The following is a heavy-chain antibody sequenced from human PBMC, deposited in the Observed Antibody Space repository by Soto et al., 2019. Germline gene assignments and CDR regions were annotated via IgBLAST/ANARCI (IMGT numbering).Heavy chain of an antibody. J-gene: IGHJ5*02. CDR3: AATDLPSHAGGP. CDR2: VVVGSGNT. CDR1: EVSLFSVD. V-gene: IGHV1-58*01. D-gene: IGHD3-3*01. Sequence: SSVKALTIASEVSLFSVDFRWGRQPRRQRLEWRGSVVVGSGNTNYAPNFQYRVTIISDMSTNVVYMELFSLTSVDTAVYYCAATDLPSHAGGPWGQGTLVTVSS.